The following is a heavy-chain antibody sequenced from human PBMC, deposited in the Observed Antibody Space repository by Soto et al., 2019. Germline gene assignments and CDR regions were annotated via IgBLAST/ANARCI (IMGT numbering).Heavy chain of an antibody. Sequence: GGSLRLSCAASGFTFSRSAMHWVRQAPGKGLEWMAVISFDGSDKYYADSLKGRFTISRDNSKNTLFLQMNSLRAEDTAVYYCTTRGRSYDILTGYPKSYFFDYWGQGTLVTVS. CDR2: ISFDGSDK. D-gene: IGHD3-9*01. CDR1: GFTFSRSA. CDR3: TTRGRSYDILTGYPKSYFFDY. V-gene: IGHV3-30*04. J-gene: IGHJ4*02.